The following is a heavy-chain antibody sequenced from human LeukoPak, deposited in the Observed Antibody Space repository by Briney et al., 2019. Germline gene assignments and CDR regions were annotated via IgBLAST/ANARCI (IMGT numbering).Heavy chain of an antibody. CDR3: ARHFDY. CDR2: VSYSGST. Sequence: PSETLSLTCTVSGGSISSSGSYWGWIRQPPGKGLEWIGSVSYSGSTSYNPSLKSRVTISGDTSKNQFSLRLISATAADTAVYYCARHFDYWGQGTLVTVSS. J-gene: IGHJ4*02. V-gene: IGHV4-39*01. CDR1: GGSISSSGSY.